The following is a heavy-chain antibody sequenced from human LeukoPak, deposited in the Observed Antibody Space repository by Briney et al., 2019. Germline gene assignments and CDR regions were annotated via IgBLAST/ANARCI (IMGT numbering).Heavy chain of an antibody. Sequence: PSETLSLTCTVSGGSISSSPYYWGWIRQPPGRGLEWIGSIYYSGSTYYNPSLKSRVTISVDTSKNQFSLKLSSVTAADTAVYYCARGYCSSTSCFNFDCWGQGTLVTVSS. CDR1: GGSISSSPYY. V-gene: IGHV4-39*07. D-gene: IGHD2-2*01. CDR3: ARGYCSSTSCFNFDC. CDR2: IYYSGST. J-gene: IGHJ4*02.